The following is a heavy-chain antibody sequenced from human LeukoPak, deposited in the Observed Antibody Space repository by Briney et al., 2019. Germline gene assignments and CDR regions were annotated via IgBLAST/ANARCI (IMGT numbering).Heavy chain of an antibody. J-gene: IGHJ4*02. CDR1: GFTFSDSW. CDR3: SKGGFGG. V-gene: IGHV3-7*01. D-gene: IGHD3-3*01. Sequence: GRSLRLSCAASGFTFSDSWMNWVRQAPGKGLEWVASIRQDGNSKFYLDSVRDRFTISRDNAKNSLYLQMASLRVEDTAVYYCSKGGFGGWGQGTLVTVSS. CDR2: IRQDGNSK.